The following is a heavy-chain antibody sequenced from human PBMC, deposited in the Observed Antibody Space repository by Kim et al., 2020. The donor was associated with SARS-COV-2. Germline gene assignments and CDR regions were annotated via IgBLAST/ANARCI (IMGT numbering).Heavy chain of an antibody. CDR3: ANALGH. CDR2: YTRGRD. D-gene: IGHD3-16*02. J-gene: IGHJ4*02. V-gene: IGHV4-4*07. Sequence: YTRGRDNYNPSRQGRVTMSVDMSKNQFSLKLSSVTAADTAVYYCANALGHWGQGPLVTVSS.